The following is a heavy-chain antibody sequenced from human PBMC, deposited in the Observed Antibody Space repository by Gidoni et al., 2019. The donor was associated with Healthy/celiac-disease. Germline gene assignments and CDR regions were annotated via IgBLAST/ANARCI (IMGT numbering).Heavy chain of an antibody. V-gene: IGHV3-23*01. CDR1: GFPLGGYA. Sequence: EVQLLASGGGLVPPGGSMRLSCAASGFPLGGYAMSWVRQAPGKELEWVAAISGSGSSTYYADSVKRPFTISRDNSKNTLYLQMNSLRAEDTAVYYCVKDPTTDYYDRSGYRDWGQGTLVTVSS. J-gene: IGHJ4*02. D-gene: IGHD3-22*01. CDR2: ISGSGSST. CDR3: VKDPTTDYYDRSGYRD.